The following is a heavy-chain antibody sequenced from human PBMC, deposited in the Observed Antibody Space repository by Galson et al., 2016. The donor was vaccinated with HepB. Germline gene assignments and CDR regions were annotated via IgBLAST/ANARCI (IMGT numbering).Heavy chain of an antibody. CDR1: CRSISYVI. D-gene: IGHD3-9*01. Sequence: AVLSPSCAASCRSISYVICSWRRPPAERGLAMVGNSYYYGNTNYEPTLKGRVIITTDTSKSQVSMKLSTVTAADTAVYYCARASQRYFDPGAQCIDFWGKGTTVTVST. J-gene: IGHJ6*04. V-gene: IGHV4-59*01. CDR2: SYYYGNT. CDR3: ARASQRYFDPGAQCIDF.